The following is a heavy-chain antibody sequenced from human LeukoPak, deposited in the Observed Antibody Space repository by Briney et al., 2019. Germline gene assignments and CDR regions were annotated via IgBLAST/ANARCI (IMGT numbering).Heavy chain of an antibody. CDR2: INHSGST. CDR3: ARVGSSTSRYYFDY. J-gene: IGHJ4*02. D-gene: IGHD2-2*01. V-gene: IGHV4-34*01. Sequence: SETLSLTCAVYGGSFSGYYWSWIRQPPGKGLEWIGEINHSGSTNYNPSLKSRVTISVDTSKNQFSLKLSSVTAADTAVYYCARVGSSTSRYYFDYWGQGTLVTVSS. CDR1: GGSFSGYY.